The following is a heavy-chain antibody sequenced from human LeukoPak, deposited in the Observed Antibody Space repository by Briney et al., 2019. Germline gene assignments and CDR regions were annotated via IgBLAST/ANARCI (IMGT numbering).Heavy chain of an antibody. Sequence: PGGSLRLSCAASGFTFSSYAMHWVRQAPGKGLEYVSAISSNGGSTYYANSVKGRFTISRDNSKNTLYLQMGSLRAEDMAVYYCARSRLLVAVPFDYWGQGTLVTVPS. J-gene: IGHJ4*02. V-gene: IGHV3-64*01. CDR2: ISSNGGST. D-gene: IGHD5-12*01. CDR3: ARSRLLVAVPFDY. CDR1: GFTFSSYA.